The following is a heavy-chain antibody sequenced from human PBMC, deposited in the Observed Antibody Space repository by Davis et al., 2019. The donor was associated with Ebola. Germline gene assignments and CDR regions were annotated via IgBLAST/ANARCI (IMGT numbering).Heavy chain of an antibody. CDR1: GFTFSNAW. CDR2: IKSKTDGGTT. Sequence: GESLKISCAASGFTFSNAWMSWVRQAPGKGLEWVGRIKSKTDGGTTDYAAPVKGRFTISRDDSKNTLYLQMNSQKTEDTAVYYCTTLEPYNWNLGWGQGTLVTVSS. J-gene: IGHJ4*02. V-gene: IGHV3-15*01. D-gene: IGHD1-20*01. CDR3: TTLEPYNWNLG.